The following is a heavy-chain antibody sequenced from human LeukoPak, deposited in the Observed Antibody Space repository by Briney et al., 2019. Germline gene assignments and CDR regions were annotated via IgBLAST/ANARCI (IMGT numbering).Heavy chain of an antibody. D-gene: IGHD1-26*01. CDR1: GYTFTSYY. CDR3: ARRGVAGSYDY. V-gene: IGHV1-46*01. Sequence: ASVKVSCKASGYTFTSYYMHWVRQAPGQGLEWMGIINPSGGSTSYAQKFQGRVTMTRDMSTSTVYMELSSLRSEDTALYYCARRGVAGSYDYWGQGTLVTVSS. CDR2: INPSGGST. J-gene: IGHJ4*02.